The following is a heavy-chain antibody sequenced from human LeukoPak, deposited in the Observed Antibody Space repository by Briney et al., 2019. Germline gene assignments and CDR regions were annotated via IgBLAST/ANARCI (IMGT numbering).Heavy chain of an antibody. CDR3: AKDGGYSYVPLYDY. V-gene: IGHV3-21*01. CDR1: GFTFSSYS. Sequence: PGGSLRLSCAASGFTFSSYSMNWVRQAPGKGLEWVSSISSSSSYIYYADSVKGRFTISRDNAKNSLYLQMNSLRAEDTAVYYCAKDGGYSYVPLYDYWGQGTLVTVSS. D-gene: IGHD5-18*01. CDR2: ISSSSSYI. J-gene: IGHJ4*02.